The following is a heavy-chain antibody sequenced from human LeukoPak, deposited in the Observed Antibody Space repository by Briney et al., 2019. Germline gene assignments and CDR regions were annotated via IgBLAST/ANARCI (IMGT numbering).Heavy chain of an antibody. CDR1: GYTFTSYD. D-gene: IGHD2-2*01. Sequence: GASVKVSCKASGYTFTSYDINWVRQATGQGLEWMGWMNPNSGNTGYAQKFQGRVTMTRNTSISTAYMELSSLRSEDTAVYYCARVRVVVPAAHQFFDYWGQGTLVTVSS. J-gene: IGHJ4*02. V-gene: IGHV1-8*01. CDR3: ARVRVVVPAAHQFFDY. CDR2: MNPNSGNT.